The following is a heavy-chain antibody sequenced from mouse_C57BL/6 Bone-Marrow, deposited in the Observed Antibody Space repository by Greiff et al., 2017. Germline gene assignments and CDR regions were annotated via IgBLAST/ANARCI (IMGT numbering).Heavy chain of an antibody. J-gene: IGHJ2*01. V-gene: IGHV1-55*01. CDR3: ASDITTVVANFDY. CDR2: IYPGSGST. CDR1: GYTFTSYW. D-gene: IGHD1-1*01. Sequence: QVQLQQPGAELVKPGASVKMSCKASGYTFTSYWITWVKQRPGQGLEWVGDIYPGSGSTNYNEKFKSKATLTVDTSSSTAYMQLSSLTSEDSAVYYCASDITTVVANFDYWGQGTTLTVSS.